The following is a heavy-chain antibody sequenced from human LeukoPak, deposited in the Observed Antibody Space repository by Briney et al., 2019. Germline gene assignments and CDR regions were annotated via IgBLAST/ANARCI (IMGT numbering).Heavy chain of an antibody. V-gene: IGHV3-7*03. CDR3: ARDGRPLDY. CDR2: IKQDGGEK. CDR1: GITFSRYW. Sequence: TGGSLRLSCVDSGITFSRYWMSWVRQAPGKGLEWVANIKQDGGEKYYVDSVKGRFTISRDNAKNSLYLQINSLRVEDTAVYYCARDGRPLDYWGQGTLVTVSS. J-gene: IGHJ4*02.